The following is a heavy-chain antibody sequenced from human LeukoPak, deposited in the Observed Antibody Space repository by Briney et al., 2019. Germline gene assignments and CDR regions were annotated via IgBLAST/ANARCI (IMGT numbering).Heavy chain of an antibody. D-gene: IGHD1-26*01. Sequence: PGGSLRLSCAASGFTFSTYWMHWVRQAPGKGLVWVSRISGDGSTTNYAASVKGRFSISRDNAKNTLYLQMNSLRAEDTAVYYCARELPFDYWGQGTLVTVSS. CDR3: ARELPFDY. CDR1: GFTFSTYW. J-gene: IGHJ4*02. CDR2: ISGDGSTT. V-gene: IGHV3-74*01.